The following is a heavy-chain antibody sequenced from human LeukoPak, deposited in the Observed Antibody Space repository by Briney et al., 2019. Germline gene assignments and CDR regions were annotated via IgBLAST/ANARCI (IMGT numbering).Heavy chain of an antibody. Sequence: ASVKVSCKSSGYTFTAYYMHWVRQTPGQGLEWMGWINPNSGGTRYEQKFQGRVTMTRDTSISTAYMELSRLRSDDTAVYYCAREDGSGSYYWFDPWGQGTLVTVSS. CDR2: INPNSGGT. V-gene: IGHV1-2*02. J-gene: IGHJ5*02. CDR3: AREDGSGSYYWFDP. D-gene: IGHD3-10*01. CDR1: GYTFTAYY.